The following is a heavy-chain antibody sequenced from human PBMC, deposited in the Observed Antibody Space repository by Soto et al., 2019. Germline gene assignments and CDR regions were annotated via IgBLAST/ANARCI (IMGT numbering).Heavy chain of an antibody. D-gene: IGHD4-17*01. V-gene: IGHV1-24*01. CDR3: TTYHGDYNFDH. CDR2: FDPDEAET. CDR1: GYTLNEVA. Sequence: QVQLGQSGAEVKKPGASVKVSCKVSGYTLNEVAMHWVRQAPGKGLEWLGGFDPDEAETIYAQHFPGRVTMTEDPATGPVYMELSSLRSEGPALEFCTTYHGDYNFDHWGQGTLVTVSS. J-gene: IGHJ5*02.